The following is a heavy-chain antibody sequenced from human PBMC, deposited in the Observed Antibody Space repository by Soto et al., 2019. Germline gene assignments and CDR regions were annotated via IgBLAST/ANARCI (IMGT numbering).Heavy chain of an antibody. D-gene: IGHD3-3*01. V-gene: IGHV1-18*01. CDR3: ARYDYDFWSGYYTPYYFDY. Sequence: QVQLVQSGAEVKKPGASVKVSCRASGYTFTSYGISWVRQAPGQGHEWMGWISAYNGNTNYAQKLQGRVTMTPHTSMSTAYMELRSLRSDDTAVYFCARYDYDFWSGYYTPYYFDYWGQGTLVTVSS. CDR2: ISAYNGNT. J-gene: IGHJ4*02. CDR1: GYTFTSYG.